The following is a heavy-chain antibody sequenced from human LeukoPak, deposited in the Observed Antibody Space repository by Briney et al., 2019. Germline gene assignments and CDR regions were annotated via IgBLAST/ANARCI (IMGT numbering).Heavy chain of an antibody. D-gene: IGHD1-20*01. CDR1: GGSISSYY. CDR2: IYYSGST. J-gene: IGHJ5*02. V-gene: IGHV4-59*08. Sequence: SETLSLTCTVSGGSISSYYWSWIRQPPGKGLEWIGYIYYSGSTNYNPSPKSRVTISVDTSKNQFSLKLNSVTAADTAVYYCAKHSNWNAGVDWFDPWGQGTLVTVSS. CDR3: AKHSNWNAGVDWFDP.